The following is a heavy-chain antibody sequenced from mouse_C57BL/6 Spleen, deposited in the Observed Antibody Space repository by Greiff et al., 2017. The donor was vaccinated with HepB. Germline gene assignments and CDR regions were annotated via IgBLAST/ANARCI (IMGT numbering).Heavy chain of an antibody. D-gene: IGHD2-4*01. CDR1: GYTFTSYW. V-gene: IGHV1-53*01. J-gene: IGHJ4*01. CDR3: ARGQYDYDGYAMDY. CDR2: INPSNGGT. Sequence: VQLQQSGTELVKPGASVKLSCKASGYTFTSYWMHWVKQRPGQGLEWIGNINPSNGGTNYNEKFKSKATLTVDKSSSTAYMQLSSLTSEESAVYYCARGQYDYDGYAMDYWGQGTSVTVSS.